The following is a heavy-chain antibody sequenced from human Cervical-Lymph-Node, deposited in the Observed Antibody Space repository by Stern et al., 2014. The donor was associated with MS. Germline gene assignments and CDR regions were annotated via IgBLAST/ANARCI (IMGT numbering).Heavy chain of an antibody. CDR3: ARSRSLYYYYGMDV. Sequence: SGPALLRPTQTLTLTCSFSGFSLTTTGMCVSWIRQPPGKALEWLALIDWGDEKYYSTSLKSRLTISKDTSNNQVVLTMTNVDPVDTATYFCARSRSLYYYYGMDVWGQGATVTVSS. V-gene: IGHV2-70*13. D-gene: IGHD3-16*01. CDR2: IDWGDEK. J-gene: IGHJ6*02. CDR1: GFSLTTTGMC.